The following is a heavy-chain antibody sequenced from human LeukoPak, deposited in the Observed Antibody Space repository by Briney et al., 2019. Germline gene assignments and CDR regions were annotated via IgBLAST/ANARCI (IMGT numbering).Heavy chain of an antibody. J-gene: IGHJ4*02. Sequence: SETLSLTCAVYGGSFSGYYWSWIRQPPGKGLEWIGEINHSGSTNYNPSLKSRVTISVDTSKNQFSLKLSSVTAADTAVYYCAREPNSGSYDYWGQGTLVIVSS. D-gene: IGHD1-26*01. CDR3: AREPNSGSYDY. CDR1: GGSFSGYY. CDR2: INHSGST. V-gene: IGHV4-34*01.